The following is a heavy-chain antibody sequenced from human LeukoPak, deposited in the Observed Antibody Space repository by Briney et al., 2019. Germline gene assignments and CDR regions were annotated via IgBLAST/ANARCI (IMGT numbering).Heavy chain of an antibody. V-gene: IGHV3-74*01. D-gene: IGHD5-18*01. Sequence: GGSLRLSCAASGFTFSSYWMHWVRQAPGKGLVWVSRINTDGSSTSYADSVKGRFTISRDNAKNTLYLQMNSLRAEDTAVYYCAGNRGYSYGIDYWGQGTLVTVSS. CDR1: GFTFSSYW. J-gene: IGHJ4*02. CDR2: INTDGSST. CDR3: AGNRGYSYGIDY.